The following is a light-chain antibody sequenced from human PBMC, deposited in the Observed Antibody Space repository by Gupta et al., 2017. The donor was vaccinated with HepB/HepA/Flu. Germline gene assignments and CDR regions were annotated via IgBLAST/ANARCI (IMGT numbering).Light chain of an antibody. CDR1: QSRVYSDGNNS. V-gene: IGKV2-30*01. CDR3: QQGKHCPWT. J-gene: IGKJ1*01. CDR2: KCS. Sequence: DVVMTHSVPSLPLTLGHASFLSCRSSQSRVYSDGNNSLNWFQQRPGKAPRRLIYKCSNRDYGVPDRFSGSGSGTDFTLKISSVEAEDVGVYYCQQGKHCPWTFGQGTKVEIK.